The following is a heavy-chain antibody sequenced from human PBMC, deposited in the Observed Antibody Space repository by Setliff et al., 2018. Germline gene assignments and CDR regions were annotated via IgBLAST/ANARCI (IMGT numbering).Heavy chain of an antibody. J-gene: IGHJ6*03. CDR3: VKFGMGRYYNFWSGRNYYYYYYMDV. D-gene: IGHD3-3*01. CDR2: ISSNGGST. CDR1: GFTFSSYA. V-gene: IGHV3-64D*09. Sequence: GGSLRLSCSASGFTFSSYAMHWVRQAPGKGLEYVSAISSNGGSTYYADSVKGRFTISRDNSKNTLYLQMSSLRAEGTAVYYCVKFGMGRYYNFWSGRNYYYYYYMDVWGKGTTVTVSS.